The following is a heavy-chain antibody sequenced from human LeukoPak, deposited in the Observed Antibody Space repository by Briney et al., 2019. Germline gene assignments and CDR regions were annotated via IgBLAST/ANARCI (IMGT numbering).Heavy chain of an antibody. CDR1: GGTISNYV. CDR2: IIPIFGTA. Sequence: SVKVSCKAAGGTISNYVISWVRQAPGRGLEWMGGIIPIFGTANYAQKFQGRVTITADESTSTAYMELSSLRSEDTAVYYCARDGGPVVVPAAMGYGMDVWGQGTTVTVSS. CDR3: ARDGGPVVVPAAMGYGMDV. D-gene: IGHD2-2*01. J-gene: IGHJ6*02. V-gene: IGHV1-69*13.